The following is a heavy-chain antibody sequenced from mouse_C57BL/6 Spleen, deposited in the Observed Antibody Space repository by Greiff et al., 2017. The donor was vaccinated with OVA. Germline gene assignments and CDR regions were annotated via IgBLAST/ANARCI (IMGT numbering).Heavy chain of an antibody. CDR3: ASRGGSWFAY. CDR2: ISSGGSYT. CDR1: GFTFSSYG. J-gene: IGHJ3*01. V-gene: IGHV5-6*01. Sequence: EVQLVESGGDLVKPGGSLKLSCAASGFTFSSYGLSWVRQTPDKRLEWVATISSGGSYTYYPDSVKGRFTISRDNAKNTLYLQMSCLKSEDTAMYYCASRGGSWFAYWGQGTLVTVSA.